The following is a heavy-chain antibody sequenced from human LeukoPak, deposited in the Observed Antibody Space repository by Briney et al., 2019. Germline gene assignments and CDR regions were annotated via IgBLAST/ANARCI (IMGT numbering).Heavy chain of an antibody. V-gene: IGHV3-30*01. Sequence: GGSLRLSCAASGFTFSSYATHRVRQAPGKGLEWVAVISYDGSNKYYADSVKGRFTISRDNSKNTLYLQMNSLRAEDTAVYYCAREGGGSYFIDYWGQGTLVTVSS. CDR1: GFTFSSYA. CDR3: AREGGGSYFIDY. J-gene: IGHJ4*02. CDR2: ISYDGSNK. D-gene: IGHD1-26*01.